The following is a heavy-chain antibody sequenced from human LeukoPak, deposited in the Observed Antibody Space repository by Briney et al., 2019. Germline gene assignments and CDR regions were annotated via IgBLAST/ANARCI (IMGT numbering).Heavy chain of an antibody. CDR2: VYDSGSA. J-gene: IGHJ4*02. CDR1: GGSSSSSSYY. D-gene: IGHD6-13*01. CDR3: AKHGGSWTFDY. Sequence: PSETLSLTCSVSGGSSSSSSYYWSWIRQPPGKGVEWIGYVYDSGSANHNPSLKSRVTISVDTSKNQFSLKLSSVTAADTAVYYCAKHGGSWTFDYWGQGTLVTVSS. V-gene: IGHV4-61*05.